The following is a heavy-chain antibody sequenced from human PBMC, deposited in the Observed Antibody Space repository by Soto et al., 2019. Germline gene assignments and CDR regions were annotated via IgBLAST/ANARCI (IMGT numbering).Heavy chain of an antibody. CDR2: IIPILGIA. J-gene: IGHJ6*02. CDR1: GGTFSSYT. V-gene: IGHV1-69*02. CDR3: ARIADTKEYYYGMDV. Sequence: QVQLVQSGAEVKKPGSSVKVSCKASGGTFSSYTISWVRQAPGQGLEWMGRIIPILGIANYAQKFQGRVTITAEKSTRTAYMELSSLRSDDTAVYYCARIADTKEYYYGMDVWGQGTTVTVSS.